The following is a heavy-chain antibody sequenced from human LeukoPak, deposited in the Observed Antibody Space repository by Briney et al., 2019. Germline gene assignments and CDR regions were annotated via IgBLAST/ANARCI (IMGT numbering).Heavy chain of an antibody. Sequence: GGSLRLSCAASRFTFSSYGMHWVRQAPGKGLEWVAFIRYDGSNKYYADSVEGRFTISRDNSKNTLYLQMNSLRAEDTAVYYCAKDRPGATSFDYWGQGTLVTVSS. V-gene: IGHV3-30*02. CDR3: AKDRPGATSFDY. CDR1: RFTFSSYG. CDR2: IRYDGSNK. D-gene: IGHD1-26*01. J-gene: IGHJ4*02.